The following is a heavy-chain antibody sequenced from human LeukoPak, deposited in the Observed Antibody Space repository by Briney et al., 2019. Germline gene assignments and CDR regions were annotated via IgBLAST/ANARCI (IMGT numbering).Heavy chain of an antibody. Sequence: SQTLSLTCTVSGDSISSGGYYWSWLRQPPGKGLEWIGYIYHSGSSSYSPSLKSRVTISVDRSSNQFSLKLTSVTAADTAVYFCARDNPWNWFDPWGQGNLVTVSS. CDR2: IYHSGSS. V-gene: IGHV4-30-2*01. J-gene: IGHJ5*02. CDR3: ARDNPWNWFDP. CDR1: GDSISSGGYY.